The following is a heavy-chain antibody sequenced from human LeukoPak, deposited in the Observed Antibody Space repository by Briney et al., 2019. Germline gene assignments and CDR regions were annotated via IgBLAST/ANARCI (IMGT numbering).Heavy chain of an antibody. CDR2: MNPDGSEI. CDR1: GFTFSRFW. Sequence: GGSLRLSCATSGFTFSRFWMSWVRQAPGKGLEWVANMNPDGSEIYYVDSVKGRFTISRDNAKNSLYLQMNSLRAEDTAVYYCARDAVVGATAFYYYYYYMDVWGKGTTVTVSS. D-gene: IGHD1-26*01. V-gene: IGHV3-7*01. CDR3: ARDAVVGATAFYYYYYYMDV. J-gene: IGHJ6*03.